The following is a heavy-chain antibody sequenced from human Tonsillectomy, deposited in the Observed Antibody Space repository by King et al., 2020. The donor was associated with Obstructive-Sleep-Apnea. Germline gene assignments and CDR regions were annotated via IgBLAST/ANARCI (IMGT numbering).Heavy chain of an antibody. CDR1: GFTFSDYY. CDR3: ARDPPTEKYYGVWSGPGRYYYGMDV. D-gene: IGHD3-3*01. CDR2: ISSSSRYT. J-gene: IGHJ6*02. V-gene: IGHV3-11*06. Sequence: VQLVESGGGLVKPGGSLRLSCAASGFTFSDYYMSWIRQAPGKGLEWVSYISSSSRYTNYADSVKGRFTISRDNAKNSLYLQMNSLRAEDTAVYYCARDPPTEKYYGVWSGPGRYYYGMDVWGQGTTVTVSS.